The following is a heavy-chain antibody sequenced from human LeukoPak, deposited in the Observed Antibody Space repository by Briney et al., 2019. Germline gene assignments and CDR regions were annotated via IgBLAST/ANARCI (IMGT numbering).Heavy chain of an antibody. CDR2: IYPGDSDT. D-gene: IGHD1-1*01. Sequence: GESLKISCKGSGYSFTSYWIGWVRQMPGKGLGWMGIIYPGDSDTRYSPSFQGQVTISADKSISTAYLQWSSLKASDTAMYYCARHGVKYNWNDDGNRHFDYWGQGTLVTVSS. CDR3: ARHGVKYNWNDDGNRHFDY. V-gene: IGHV5-51*01. CDR1: GYSFTSYW. J-gene: IGHJ4*02.